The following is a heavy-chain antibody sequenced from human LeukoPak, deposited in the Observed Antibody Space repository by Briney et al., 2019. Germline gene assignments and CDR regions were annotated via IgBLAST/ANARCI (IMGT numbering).Heavy chain of an antibody. Sequence: ASVKVSCKASGYTFTGYYMHWVRQAPGQGLEWMGWINPNSGGTNYAQKFQGRVTMTRDTSISTAYMELSRLRSDDTAVYYCARDDRRYSGYDFDYCGQGTLVTVSS. V-gene: IGHV1-2*02. CDR1: GYTFTGYY. CDR2: INPNSGGT. D-gene: IGHD5-12*01. CDR3: ARDDRRYSGYDFDY. J-gene: IGHJ4*02.